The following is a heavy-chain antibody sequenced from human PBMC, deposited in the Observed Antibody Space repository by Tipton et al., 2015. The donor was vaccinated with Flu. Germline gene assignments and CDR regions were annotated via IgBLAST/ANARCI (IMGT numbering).Heavy chain of an antibody. CDR1: GGSVIRSSYY. V-gene: IGHV4-39*07. J-gene: IGHJ4*02. CDR2: IYYSGST. D-gene: IGHD6-13*01. Sequence: TLSLTCAVSGGSVIRSSYYWGWIRQPPGKGLEWIGSIYYSGSTYYNPSLKSRVSISVDTSKNQFSLKLTSMTAADTAVYYCARGIYISSSWYVGRGDPNKNDYWGQGTLVTVSS. CDR3: ARGIYISSSWYVGRGDPNKNDY.